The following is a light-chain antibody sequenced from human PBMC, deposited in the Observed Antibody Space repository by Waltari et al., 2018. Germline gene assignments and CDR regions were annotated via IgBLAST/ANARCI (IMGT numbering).Light chain of an antibody. V-gene: IGLV2-14*01. Sequence: QSALTQPASVSGSPGQSITISCTGTSSDVGGYKYVSWYQQHPGKVPKLRIYDVRKRPSGVSNRFSGSKSGNTAALTISGLQAEDEADYYCSSYTTSSTYVFGTGTKVTVL. CDR3: SSYTTSSTYV. J-gene: IGLJ1*01. CDR1: SSDVGGYKY. CDR2: DVR.